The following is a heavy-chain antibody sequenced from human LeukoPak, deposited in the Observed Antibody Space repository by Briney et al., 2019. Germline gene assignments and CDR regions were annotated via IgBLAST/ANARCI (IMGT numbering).Heavy chain of an antibody. Sequence: KASETLSLTCTVSDGSISSGGYSWSWIRQPPGKGLEWIGYIYYSGSTNYNPSLKSRVTISVDTSKNQFSLKLSSVTAADTAVYYCARGRKGYCSGGSCYRTHYYYYMDVWGKGTTVTISS. J-gene: IGHJ6*03. CDR2: IYYSGST. V-gene: IGHV4-61*08. CDR1: DGSISSGGYS. D-gene: IGHD2-15*01. CDR3: ARGRKGYCSGGSCYRTHYYYYMDV.